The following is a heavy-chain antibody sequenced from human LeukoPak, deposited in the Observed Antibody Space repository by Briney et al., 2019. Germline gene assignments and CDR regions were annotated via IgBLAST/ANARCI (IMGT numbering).Heavy chain of an antibody. CDR1: GVSMTRYK. D-gene: IGHD3-9*01. V-gene: IGHV4-4*09. CDR3: ATSYDNKIVPYDC. J-gene: IGHJ4*02. Sequence: PSETLSLTCTLSGVSMTRYKGSGLPQSPGRGLEGIGCISTSGRTDYNPSLTSRVPMSVDTSKSQVSLRLSSVTAEDTAVYYCATSYDNKIVPYDCWGQGILVTVSS. CDR2: ISTSGRT.